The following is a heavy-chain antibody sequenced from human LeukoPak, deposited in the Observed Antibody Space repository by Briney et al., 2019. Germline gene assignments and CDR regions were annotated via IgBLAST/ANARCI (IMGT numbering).Heavy chain of an antibody. D-gene: IGHD2-15*01. J-gene: IGHJ6*02. CDR3: ARGEGYCSGGSCYYYYGMDV. CDR2: IYHSGST. Sequence: PSETLSLTCAVSGGSISSGGYSWSWIRQPPGKGLEWIGYIYHSGSTYYNPSLKSRVTISVDRSKNQFSLKLSSVTAADTAVYYCARGEGYCSGGSCYYYYGMDVWGQGTTVTASS. CDR1: GGSISSGGYS. V-gene: IGHV4-30-2*01.